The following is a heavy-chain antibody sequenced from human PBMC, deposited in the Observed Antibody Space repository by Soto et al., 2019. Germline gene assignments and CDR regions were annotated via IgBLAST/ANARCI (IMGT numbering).Heavy chain of an antibody. CDR1: GNTFTNFG. D-gene: IGHD2-2*01. V-gene: IGHV1-18*01. CDR3: ARVIPGAEAWFHP. Sequence: QGQLVQSGVEVKKPGASVKVSCSASGNTFTNFGVTWVRQAPGQGLEWMGWISLYTDDPSYAQKFQGRVTMTIDTSTTTAYLDVRSLTSDDTAVYYCARVIPGAEAWFHPWGQGTLVTVSS. J-gene: IGHJ5*02. CDR2: ISLYTDDP.